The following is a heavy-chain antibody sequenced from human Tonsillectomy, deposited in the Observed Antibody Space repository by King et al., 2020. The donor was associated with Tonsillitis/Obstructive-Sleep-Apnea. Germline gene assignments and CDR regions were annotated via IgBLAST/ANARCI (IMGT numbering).Heavy chain of an antibody. CDR3: AREGGQGVIPNWFDP. V-gene: IGHV5-51*01. J-gene: IGHJ5*02. CDR2: IYPGDSDT. Sequence: QLVQSGVEVKKPGESLKISCKGSGYRFTSYWIGWVRQMPGKGLEFMGIIYPGDSDTRYSPSFQGQVTIPADTSIITAYLQWSSLKASDSAMYYCAREGGQGVIPNWFDPWGQGTLVTVSS. CDR1: GYRFTSYW. D-gene: IGHD3-16*02.